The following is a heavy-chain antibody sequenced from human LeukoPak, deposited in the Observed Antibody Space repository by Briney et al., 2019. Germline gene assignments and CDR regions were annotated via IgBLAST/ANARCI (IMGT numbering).Heavy chain of an antibody. CDR2: ISGNGGST. Sequence: GGSLRLSCAASGFTFNSYAMTWVRQAPGKGLEWVSSISGNGGSTYYTDSGKGRFTISRDNSKNTLYLQMNSLRAEDTAAYYCAKDLRVIVVTYYMDVWGKGTTVTVSS. V-gene: IGHV3-23*01. D-gene: IGHD2-2*01. CDR3: AKDLRVIVVTYYMDV. CDR1: GFTFNSYA. J-gene: IGHJ6*03.